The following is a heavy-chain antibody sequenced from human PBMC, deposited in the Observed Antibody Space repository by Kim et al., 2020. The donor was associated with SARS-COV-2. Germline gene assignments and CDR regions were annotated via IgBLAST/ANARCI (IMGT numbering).Heavy chain of an antibody. CDR3: ARDLSPYCTNGVCYRGSDYYYGMDV. D-gene: IGHD2-8*01. J-gene: IGHJ6*02. V-gene: IGHV3-30*04. CDR1: GFTFSSYA. CDR2: ISYDGSNK. Sequence: GGSLRLSCAASGFTFSSYAMHWVRQAPGKGLEWVAVISYDGSNKYYADSVKGRFTISRDNSKNTLYLQMNSLRAEDTAVYYCARDLSPYCTNGVCYRGSDYYYGMDVWGQGTTVTVSS.